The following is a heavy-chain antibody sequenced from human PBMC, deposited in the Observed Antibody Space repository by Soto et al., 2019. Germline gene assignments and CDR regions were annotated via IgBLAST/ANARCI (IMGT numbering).Heavy chain of an antibody. CDR1: GGSINSINW. CDR3: AREGGYFDSSGSGVYHYHGVDV. J-gene: IGHJ6*02. D-gene: IGHD3-22*01. V-gene: IGHV4-4*02. Sequence: TSETLSLTCGVSGGSINSINWWSWVRQTPGKGLEWIGEIYHNGRSNYNPSLKSRVTLSIDKSKNQFFLNLTTVTAADTAVYYCAREGGYFDSSGSGVYHYHGVDVWGQGTTVTVSS. CDR2: IYHNGRS.